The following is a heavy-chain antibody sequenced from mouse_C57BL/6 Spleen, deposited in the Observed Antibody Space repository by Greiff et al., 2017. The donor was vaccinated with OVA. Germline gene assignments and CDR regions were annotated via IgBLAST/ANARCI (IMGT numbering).Heavy chain of an antibody. D-gene: IGHD2-3*01. J-gene: IGHJ2*01. V-gene: IGHV1-66*01. CDR3: AREGGYYAIDY. CDR2: IYPGSGNT. Sequence: QVQLKESGPELVKPGASVKISCKASGYSFTSYYIHWVKQRPGQGLEWIGWIYPGSGNTKYNEKFKGKATLTADTSSSTAYMQLSSLTSEDSAVYYCAREGGYYAIDYWGQGTTLTVSS. CDR1: GYSFTSYY.